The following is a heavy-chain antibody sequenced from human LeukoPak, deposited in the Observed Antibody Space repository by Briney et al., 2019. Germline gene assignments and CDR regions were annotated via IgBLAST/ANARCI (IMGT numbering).Heavy chain of an antibody. CDR1: GYRFIEYW. CDR2: IYPGDSDT. D-gene: IGHD5-18*01. J-gene: IGHJ4*02. CDR3: ARHIGDGILDY. V-gene: IGHV5-51*01. Sequence: GESLKISCKASGYRFIEYWIGWVRQMPGKGLEWMGIIYPGDSDTRYSPSFQGQVTISADKSISTAYLQWSSLKASDTAMYYCARHIGDGILDYWGQGTLVTVSS.